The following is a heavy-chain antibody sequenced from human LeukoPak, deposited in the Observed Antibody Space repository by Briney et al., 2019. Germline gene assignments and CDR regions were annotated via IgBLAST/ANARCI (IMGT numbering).Heavy chain of an antibody. Sequence: GASVKVSCKASGGTFSSYAISWVRQAPGQGLEWMGRIIPILGIANYAQKFQGRVTITADKSTSTAYMELSSLRSEDTAVYYCARREYCSSTSCYIDSAFDIWGQGTMVTVSS. V-gene: IGHV1-69*04. J-gene: IGHJ3*02. CDR2: IIPILGIA. CDR3: ARREYCSSTSCYIDSAFDI. D-gene: IGHD2-2*02. CDR1: GGTFSSYA.